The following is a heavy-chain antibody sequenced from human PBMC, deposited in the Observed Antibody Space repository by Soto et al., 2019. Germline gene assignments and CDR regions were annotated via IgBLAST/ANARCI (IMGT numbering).Heavy chain of an antibody. D-gene: IGHD6-13*01. V-gene: IGHV1-3*01. CDR3: ARYSCSDIEGIADHYFDY. Sequence: ASVKVSCKASGYTFTSYAMHWVRQAPGQRLEWMGWINAGNGNTKYSQKFQGRVTITRDTSASTAYMELSSLRSEDTAVYYCARYSCSDIEGIADHYFDYWSQGTRVPISS. CDR2: INAGNGNT. CDR1: GYTFTSYA. J-gene: IGHJ4*02.